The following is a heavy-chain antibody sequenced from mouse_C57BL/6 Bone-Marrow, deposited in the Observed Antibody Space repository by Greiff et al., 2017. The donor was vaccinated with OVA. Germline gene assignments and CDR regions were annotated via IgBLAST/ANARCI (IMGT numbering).Heavy chain of an antibody. CDR3: TRLWGRYAMDY. Sequence: VQLQQSGTVLARPGASVKMSCKTSGYTFTSYWMHWVKQRPGQGLEWIGAIYPGNGDTSYNQKLKGKATLTAVTSASTAYMELSSLTYEDSAVYYCTRLWGRYAMDYWGQGTSVTVSS. CDR1: GYTFTSYW. CDR2: IYPGNGDT. V-gene: IGHV1-5*01. J-gene: IGHJ4*01. D-gene: IGHD1-1*02.